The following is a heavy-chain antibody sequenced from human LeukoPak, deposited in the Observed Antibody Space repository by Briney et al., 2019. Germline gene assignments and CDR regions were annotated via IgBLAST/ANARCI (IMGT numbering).Heavy chain of an antibody. Sequence: PSETLSLTCTVSGGSISSYYWSWIRQPPGKGLEWVGYIYYSGSTNYNPSLKSRVTISVDTSKNQFSLKLSSVTAADTAVDYCAREYSSSHPLDYWGQGTLVTVSS. D-gene: IGHD6-6*01. CDR1: GGSISSYY. J-gene: IGHJ4*02. CDR3: AREYSSSHPLDY. CDR2: IYYSGST. V-gene: IGHV4-59*12.